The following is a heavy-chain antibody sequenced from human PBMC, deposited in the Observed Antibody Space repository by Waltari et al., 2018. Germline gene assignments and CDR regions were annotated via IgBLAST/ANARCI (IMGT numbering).Heavy chain of an antibody. CDR2: IYYSWGT. J-gene: IGHJ4*02. Sequence: QLQLQESGPGLVKPSETMSLTCTVSGGSISSSSYYWGWIRQPPGKGLEWIGSIYYSWGTYHNPSLKSRVTISVDTSKNQFSLKLSSVTAADTAVYYCARPEGSGWFGYFDYWGQGTLVTVSS. V-gene: IGHV4-39*01. D-gene: IGHD6-19*01. CDR1: GGSISSSSYY. CDR3: ARPEGSGWFGYFDY.